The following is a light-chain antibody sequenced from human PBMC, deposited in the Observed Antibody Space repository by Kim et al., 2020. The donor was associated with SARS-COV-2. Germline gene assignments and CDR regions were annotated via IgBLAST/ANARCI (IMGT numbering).Light chain of an antibody. CDR1: RLGNKF. CDR3: QAWDSNSVI. J-gene: IGLJ2*01. Sequence: SYELTQPPSVSVSPGQTATITCSGDRLGNKFTFWYQQRPGQSPLVVIFQDNERPSGIPERFSAPNSGGTATLTISATQPMDEADYYCQAWDSNSVIFGGG. V-gene: IGLV3-1*01. CDR2: QDN.